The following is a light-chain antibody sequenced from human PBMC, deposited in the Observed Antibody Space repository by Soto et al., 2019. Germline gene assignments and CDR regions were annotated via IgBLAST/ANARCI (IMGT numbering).Light chain of an antibody. Sequence: QSALTQPASVSGSPGQSITISCTGTSGDIGGYNYVSWYQQHPGKAPKLMISEVSNRPSGVSNRFSGSKSGNTASLTISGRQAEDEADYYCSSYTSSRTYVFGTGTKLTVL. J-gene: IGLJ1*01. CDR3: SSYTSSRTYV. V-gene: IGLV2-14*01. CDR2: EVS. CDR1: SGDIGGYNY.